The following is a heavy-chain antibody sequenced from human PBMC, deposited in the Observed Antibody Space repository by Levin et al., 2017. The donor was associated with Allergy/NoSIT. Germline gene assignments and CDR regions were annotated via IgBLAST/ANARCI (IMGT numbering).Heavy chain of an antibody. Sequence: TGGSLRLSCAASGFTFSSYSMNWVRQAPGKGLEWVSSISSSSSYIYYADSVKGRFTISRDNAKNSLYLQMNSLRAEDTAVYYCARELDYSNYGYYYYGMDVWGQGTTVTVSS. CDR3: ARELDYSNYGYYYYGMDV. V-gene: IGHV3-21*01. CDR2: ISSSSSYI. D-gene: IGHD4-11*01. J-gene: IGHJ6*02. CDR1: GFTFSSYS.